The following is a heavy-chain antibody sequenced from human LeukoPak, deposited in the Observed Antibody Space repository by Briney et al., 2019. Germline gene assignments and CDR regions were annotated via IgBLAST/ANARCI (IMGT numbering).Heavy chain of an antibody. D-gene: IGHD3-16*02. J-gene: IGHJ4*02. CDR2: IKQDGSEK. CDR1: GFTFSSYA. Sequence: GGSLRLSCAASGFTFSSYAMSWVRQAPGKGLEWVANIKQDGSEKYYVDSVKGRFTISRDNAKNSLYLQMNSLRAEDTAVYYCARLYYDYVWGSYRYSPTLDYWGQGTLVTVSS. V-gene: IGHV3-7*01. CDR3: ARLYYDYVWGSYRYSPTLDY.